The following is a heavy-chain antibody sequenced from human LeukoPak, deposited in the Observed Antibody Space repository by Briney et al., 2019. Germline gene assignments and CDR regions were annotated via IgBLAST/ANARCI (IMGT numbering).Heavy chain of an antibody. CDR1: GFTFSSYT. J-gene: IGHJ4*02. V-gene: IGHV3-21*01. CDR2: ITGGSTYI. CDR3: ARVIGQYSSSWPFDY. D-gene: IGHD6-13*01. Sequence: GRSLRLSCAASGFTFSSYTMNWVRQAPGKGLEWVSSITGGSTYIYYADSLKGRFTNSRDNAKNSLYLQMNSLRAEDTAVYYCARVIGQYSSSWPFDYWGQGTLVTVSS.